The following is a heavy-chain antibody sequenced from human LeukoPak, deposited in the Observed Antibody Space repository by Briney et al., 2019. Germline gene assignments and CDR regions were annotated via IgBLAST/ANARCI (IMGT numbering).Heavy chain of an antibody. V-gene: IGHV3-74*01. Sequence: GGSLRLSCAASGFTFSSYWMHWVRQAPGKGLVWVSRINSDGSSTNYADSVKGRFTISRDNAKNTLYLQMNSLRAEDTAVYYCARRERGYSGYDWGGNNWFDPWGQGTLVTVSS. J-gene: IGHJ5*02. CDR1: GFTFSSYW. CDR3: ARRERGYSGYDWGGNNWFDP. D-gene: IGHD5-12*01. CDR2: INSDGSST.